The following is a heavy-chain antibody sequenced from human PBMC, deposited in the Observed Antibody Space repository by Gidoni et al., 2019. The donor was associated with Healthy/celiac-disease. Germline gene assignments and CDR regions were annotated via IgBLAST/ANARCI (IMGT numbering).Heavy chain of an antibody. V-gene: IGHV4-30-2*01. J-gene: IGHJ5*02. D-gene: IGHD6-6*01. CDR2: IYHSGST. Sequence: HLQLQESGSGLVKPSQTLSLTCAVSVGSISSGGDSWRWIGQPPGEGLEWIGYIYHSGSTYYHPTLKSRVTMSVARSKNQFSLELSSVAAADTAVYYCARAGYSSSSPFDPWGQGTLVTVSS. CDR3: ARAGYSSSSPFDP. CDR1: VGSISSGGDS.